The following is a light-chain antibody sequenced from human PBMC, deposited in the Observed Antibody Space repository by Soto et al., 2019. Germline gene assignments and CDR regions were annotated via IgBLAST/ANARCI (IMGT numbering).Light chain of an antibody. V-gene: IGKV3-20*01. J-gene: IGKJ1*01. Sequence: EIVLTQSPGTLSLSPGERATLSCRASQSVSSSYLAWYQQKPGQAPSLLIYGASSRATGIPDRFSGSGSGTDFILTISRLEPEDSAVYYCQQYGSSRTFGQGTQVEIK. CDR3: QQYGSSRT. CDR1: QSVSSSY. CDR2: GAS.